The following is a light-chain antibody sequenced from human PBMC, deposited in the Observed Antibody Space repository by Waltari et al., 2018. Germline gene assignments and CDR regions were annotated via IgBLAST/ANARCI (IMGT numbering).Light chain of an antibody. J-gene: IGLJ1*01. CDR1: SSYGGSYNL. Sequence: QSALTQPASVSGSPGQSITISCTGTSSYGGSYNLLSWYQQHPGKAPKLMIFEGSKRPSGVSNRFSGSKSGNTASLTLSGLQAEDEADYYCCSYAGRSIYVFGTGTKVTVL. CDR2: EGS. CDR3: CSYAGRSIYV. V-gene: IGLV2-23*01.